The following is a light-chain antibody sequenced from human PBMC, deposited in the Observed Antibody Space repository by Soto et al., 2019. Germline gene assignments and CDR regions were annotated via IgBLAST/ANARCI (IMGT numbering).Light chain of an antibody. CDR2: DVN. J-gene: IGLJ2*01. Sequence: QSALTQPASVSGSPVQSITISCTGSGSDIGGSKYVAWYQQHPGKVPKLLIYDVNNRPSGVSDRFSGSKSGNTASLTISGLQAEDEAEYYCCSSTSSTSLIFGGGTKVTVL. V-gene: IGLV2-14*01. CDR1: GSDIGGSKY. CDR3: CSSTSSTSLI.